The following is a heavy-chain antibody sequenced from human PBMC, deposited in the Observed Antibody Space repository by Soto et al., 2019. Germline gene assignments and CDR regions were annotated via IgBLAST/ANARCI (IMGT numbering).Heavy chain of an antibody. CDR3: APKGGRGAAMDV. V-gene: IGHV2-5*02. Sequence: QITLKESGPTLVKPTQTLTLTCTFSGFSVSTSGEGVAWIRQPPGKALEWLALIYWDDDERYSPFLQSRVTITKDASKNQVVLTMTNMDPVDTATYYCAPKGGRGAAMDVWGQGTTVTVSS. J-gene: IGHJ6*02. CDR1: GFSVSTSGEG. CDR2: IYWDDDE. D-gene: IGHD2-15*01.